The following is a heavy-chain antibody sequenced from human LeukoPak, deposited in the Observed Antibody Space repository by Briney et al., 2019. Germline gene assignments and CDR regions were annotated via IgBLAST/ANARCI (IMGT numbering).Heavy chain of an antibody. CDR1: GYTFTDYY. CDR3: ARATNFYYYYGMDV. Sequence: ASVKVSCKASGYTFTDYYMHWVRQAPGQGLEWMGWINPKSGATNSAQKFQGRVTMTRDTSINTAYMELSRLRSDDTAVYYCARATNFYYYYGMDVWGQGTTVTVSS. J-gene: IGHJ6*02. D-gene: IGHD1-26*01. V-gene: IGHV1-2*02. CDR2: INPKSGAT.